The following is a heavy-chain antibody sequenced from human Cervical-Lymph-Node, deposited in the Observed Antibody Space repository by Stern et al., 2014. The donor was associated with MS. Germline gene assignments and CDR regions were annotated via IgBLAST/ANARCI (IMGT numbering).Heavy chain of an antibody. CDR3: ARHSNLPSSYRMDV. CDR2: IYYSGGT. V-gene: IGHV4-39*01. J-gene: IGHJ6*01. CDR1: GGSISSSSYY. D-gene: IGHD5-18*01. Sequence: VQLVQSGPGLVKPSETLSLTCTVSGGSISSSSYYWGWIRQPPGKGLEWVGNIYYSGGTYYNPSLKSRVTISVVTSRKQVYLKLSFVPAADTAVYYCARHSNLPSSYRMDVWGQGTTVNVSS.